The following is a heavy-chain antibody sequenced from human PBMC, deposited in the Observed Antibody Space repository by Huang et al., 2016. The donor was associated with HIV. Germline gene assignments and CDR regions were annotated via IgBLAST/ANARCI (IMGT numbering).Heavy chain of an antibody. Sequence: QVQLEQWGAGLLKASETLCLTCAVYGGSFSGYSWNWLRQAPGKGREWVGEINHSVNTNYNPSLKSRVNMSVDTSKSQFSLYLTSLSAADTGTYFCARRYNSRRDYWGRGTLVTV. CDR2: INHSVNT. J-gene: IGHJ4*02. V-gene: IGHV4-34*02. CDR1: GGSFSGYS. CDR3: ARRYNSRRDY. D-gene: IGHD3-22*01.